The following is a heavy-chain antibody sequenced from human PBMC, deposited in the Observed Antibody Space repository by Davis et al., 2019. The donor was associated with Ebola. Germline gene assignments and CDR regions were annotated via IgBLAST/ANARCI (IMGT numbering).Heavy chain of an antibody. J-gene: IGHJ6*02. V-gene: IGHV3-21*01. D-gene: IGHD2-2*01. CDR3: ERDDIVVVPAAMAHYYYDGMDV. Sequence: PGGSLRLSCAASGFTFSSYSMNXXXXXXXXXXXXXXSISSISSYISYADSVKGRFTISRDNAKNSLYLQMNSLRAEDTAVYYCERDDIVVVPAAMAHYYYDGMDVWGQGTTVTVSS. CDR2: ISSISSYI. CDR1: GFTFSSYS.